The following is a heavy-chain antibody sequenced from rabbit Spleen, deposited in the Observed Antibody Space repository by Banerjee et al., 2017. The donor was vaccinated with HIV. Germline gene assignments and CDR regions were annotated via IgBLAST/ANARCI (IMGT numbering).Heavy chain of an antibody. V-gene: IGHV1S45*01. D-gene: IGHD1-1*01. CDR3: ARNYVNAFDP. J-gene: IGHJ2*01. CDR2: ILTSNLAT. CDR1: GLDFSSSHW. Sequence: QEQLVESGGGLVKPGTSLTLTCTASGLDFSSSHWICWVRQAPGKGLEWIACILTSNLATYYATWAKGRFTMSKTSSTTVTLQMTSLTAADTATYFCARNYVNAFDPWGPGTLVTVS.